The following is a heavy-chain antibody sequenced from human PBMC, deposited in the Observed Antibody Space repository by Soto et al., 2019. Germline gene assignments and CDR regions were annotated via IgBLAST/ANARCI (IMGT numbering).Heavy chain of an antibody. CDR3: AKDWAYDSRGTDAFDI. J-gene: IGHJ3*02. V-gene: IGHV3-23*01. CDR1: GFTFSSYA. Sequence: GGSLRLSCAASGFTFSSYAMSWVRQAPGKGLEWVSAISGSGGSTYYADSVKGRFTISRDNSKNTLYLQMNSLRAEDTAVYYCAKDWAYDSRGTDAFDIRGQGTMVTGSS. D-gene: IGHD3-22*01. CDR2: ISGSGGST.